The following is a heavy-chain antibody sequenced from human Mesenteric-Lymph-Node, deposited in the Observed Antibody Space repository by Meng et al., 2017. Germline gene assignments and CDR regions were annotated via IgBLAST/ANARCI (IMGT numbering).Heavy chain of an antibody. J-gene: IGHJ4*02. CDR1: GFIFSSSD. CDR2: IKGGGDVT. CDR3: AKDGNDWGKFNY. V-gene: IGHV3-23*04. D-gene: IGHD3-16*01. Sequence: EGQLVESGGGLEQPGGSLRLACSVSGFIFSSSDMDWVRQAPGKGLEWVSRIKGGGDVTDYSDSVRGRFTISRDNSKNTLYLQMDSLRAEDTAIYYCAKDGNDWGKFNYWGQGTLVTVSS.